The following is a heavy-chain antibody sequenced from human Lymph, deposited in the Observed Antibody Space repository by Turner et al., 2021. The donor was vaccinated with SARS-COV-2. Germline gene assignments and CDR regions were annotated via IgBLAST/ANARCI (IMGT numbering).Heavy chain of an antibody. CDR1: GFTVSSNY. D-gene: IGHD3-16*01. CDR2: IYSGGST. CDR3: ARDLGGPIDI. J-gene: IGHJ3*02. Sequence: EVQLVASVGGFIQPGGSVRLSCAASGFTVSSNYMNWVRQAPGKGLEWVSVIYSGGSTFYADSVKGRFIISRDTSKNTLYHQMNSRRTEDTAVYYCARDLGGPIDIWGQGTMVTVSS. V-gene: IGHV3-53*01.